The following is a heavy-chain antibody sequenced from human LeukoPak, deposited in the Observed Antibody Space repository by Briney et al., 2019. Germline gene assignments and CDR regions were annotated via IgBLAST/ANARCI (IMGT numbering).Heavy chain of an antibody. J-gene: IGHJ4*02. CDR3: AKWGDYDILTGYYVSDF. V-gene: IGHV3-23*01. Sequence: GGSLRLSCAACGFIFRNYDMSWGRQAPGKGLEWVSAITGSGDTTYYADSVKGRFTISRDNSKNTLYVEMNTLRAEDTAVYYCAKWGDYDILTGYYVSDFWGQGTLLTVSS. CDR1: GFIFRNYD. CDR2: ITGSGDTT. D-gene: IGHD3-9*01.